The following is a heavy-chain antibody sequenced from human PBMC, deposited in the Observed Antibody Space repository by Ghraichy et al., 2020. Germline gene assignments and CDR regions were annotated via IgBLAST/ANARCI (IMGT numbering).Heavy chain of an antibody. V-gene: IGHV4-59*01. Sequence: SETLSLTCTVSGGSISRYYWSWIRQPPGKGLEWIGYIYYSGSTNYNPSLKSRVTISVDTSKNQFSLKLSSVTAADTAVYYCARTHYDILTGYYRDWYFDLWGRGTLVTVSS. J-gene: IGHJ2*01. CDR2: IYYSGST. CDR1: GGSISRYY. D-gene: IGHD3-9*01. CDR3: ARTHYDILTGYYRDWYFDL.